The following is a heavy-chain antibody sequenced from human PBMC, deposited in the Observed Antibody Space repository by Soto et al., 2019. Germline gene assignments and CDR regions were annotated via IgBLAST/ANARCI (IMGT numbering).Heavy chain of an antibody. CDR2: ISAHNGNT. D-gene: IGHD1-1*01. CDR1: GYTFTSYG. CDR3: ARGRYGDY. Sequence: QVHLVQSGAEVKKPGASVKVSCKASGYTFTSYGITWVRKAPGQGLEWMGWISAHNGNTDYAQKLQGRVIVTRDTSTSTADRELRGLSSDDTAVYYCARGRYGDYWGQGALVTVSS. V-gene: IGHV1-18*01. J-gene: IGHJ4*02.